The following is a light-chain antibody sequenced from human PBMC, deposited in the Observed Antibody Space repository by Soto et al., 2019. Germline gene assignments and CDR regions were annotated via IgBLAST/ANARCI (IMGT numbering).Light chain of an antibody. J-gene: IGKJ4*01. CDR2: DIF. V-gene: IGKV3D-15*01. CDR1: QSVGSD. Sequence: EIVMTQSPATLSVSPGERATLSCRVSQSVGSDLAWYQQKPGQAPRIVIYDIFTRDTGVPTRISGSGSGTECTLTISRLQSEDFEVYYCQQYNSWPLTFGGGTKVDIK. CDR3: QQYNSWPLT.